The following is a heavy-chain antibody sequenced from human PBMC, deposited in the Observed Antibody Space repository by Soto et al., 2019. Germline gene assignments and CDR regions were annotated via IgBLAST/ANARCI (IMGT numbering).Heavy chain of an antibody. D-gene: IGHD6-13*01. V-gene: IGHV3-23*01. CDR1: GFTFSSYA. CDR3: ARHPERIAQIGWFDP. CDR2: ISGSGGST. J-gene: IGHJ5*02. Sequence: GGSLRLSCAASGFTFSSYAMSWVRQAPGKGLEWVSAISGSGGSTYYADSVKGRFTISRDNAKNSLYLQMNSLRAEDTAVYYCARHPERIAQIGWFDPWGQGTLVTVSS.